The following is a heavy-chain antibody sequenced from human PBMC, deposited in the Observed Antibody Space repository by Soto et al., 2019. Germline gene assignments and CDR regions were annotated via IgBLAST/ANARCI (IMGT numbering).Heavy chain of an antibody. V-gene: IGHV1-18*04. CDR2: ISAYNGNT. D-gene: IGHD3-22*01. CDR1: GYTFTSYG. Sequence: ASVKVSCKASGYTFTSYGISWVRQTPGQGLEWMGWISAYNGNTNYAQKLQGRVTMTTDTSTSTAYMELRSLRSDDTAVYYCAREGYYDSSGYPFDYWGQGTLVTVSS. J-gene: IGHJ4*02. CDR3: AREGYYDSSGYPFDY.